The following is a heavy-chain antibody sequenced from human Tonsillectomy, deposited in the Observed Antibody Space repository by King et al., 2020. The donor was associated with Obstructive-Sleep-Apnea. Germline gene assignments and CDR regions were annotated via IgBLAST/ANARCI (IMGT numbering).Heavy chain of an antibody. CDR3: ARGLIPDIVVVVAALTQTLDAFDI. Sequence: VQLVESGGGLVKPGGSLRLSCAASEFTFSSYSMNWVRQAPGKGLEWGVSISSSSNYIYYADSVKGRFTISRDNAKNSLYLQMNNLRAEDTAVYYCARGLIPDIVVVVAALTQTLDAFDIWGQGTMVTVSS. V-gene: IGHV3-21*01. CDR2: ISSSSNYI. D-gene: IGHD2-15*01. CDR1: EFTFSSYS. J-gene: IGHJ3*02.